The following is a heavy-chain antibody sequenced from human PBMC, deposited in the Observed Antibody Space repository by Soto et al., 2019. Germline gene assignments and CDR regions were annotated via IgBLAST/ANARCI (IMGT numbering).Heavy chain of an antibody. CDR1: GDTFNSYT. CDR3: ATSYGSGSQACDY. J-gene: IGHJ4*02. Sequence: QVHLVQSGAELRKPGSSVRVSCKASGDTFNSYTINWVRQAPGLGLEWMGRTIPILSMSNYALKFQGRLTITADKSTSTDYMVLSSLRSEDTAIYYCATSYGSGSQACDYWGQGALVTVSS. CDR2: TIPILSMS. D-gene: IGHD3-10*01. V-gene: IGHV1-69*02.